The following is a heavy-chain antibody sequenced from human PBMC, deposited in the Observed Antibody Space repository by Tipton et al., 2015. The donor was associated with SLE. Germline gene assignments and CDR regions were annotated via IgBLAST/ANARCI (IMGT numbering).Heavy chain of an antibody. Sequence: TLSLTCTVSGGSISTNTYYWAWIRQPPGKGLEWIGSIFYSGSTYYNPSLNSRVSFSIDTSENHFSLRLNSVTAADTAVYYCARRHYSGPFDSWGQGTLVTVSS. V-gene: IGHV4-39*07. CDR3: ARRHYSGPFDS. J-gene: IGHJ4*02. CDR1: GGSISTNTYY. D-gene: IGHD5-12*01. CDR2: IFYSGST.